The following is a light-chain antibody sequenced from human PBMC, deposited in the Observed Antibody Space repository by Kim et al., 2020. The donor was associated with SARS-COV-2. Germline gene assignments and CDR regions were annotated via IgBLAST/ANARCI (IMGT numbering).Light chain of an antibody. CDR1: KMGSKS. V-gene: IGLV3-21*04. CDR3: QVWDSISEHVV. J-gene: IGLJ3*02. Sequence: APGKTDRVTCEGDKMGSKSVHWYQQKPGQSPVLVIFYDSDRPSGIPERIAGSNSGTTATLTISRVEAGDEAEYYCQVWDSISEHVVFGGGTQLTVL. CDR2: YDS.